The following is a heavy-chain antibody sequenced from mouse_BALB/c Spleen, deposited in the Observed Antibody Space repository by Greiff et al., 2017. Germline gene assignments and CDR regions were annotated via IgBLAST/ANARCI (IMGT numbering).Heavy chain of an antibody. CDR2: ISYSGST. D-gene: IGHD1-1*01. CDR1: GYSITSDYA. CDR3: AREGIFTTGAMDY. Sequence: EVQRVESGPGLVKPSQSLSLTCTVTGYSITSDYAWNWIRQFPGNKLEWMGYISYSGSTSYNPSLKSRISITRDTSKNQFFLQLNSVTTEDTATYYCAREGIFTTGAMDYWGQGTSVTVSS. J-gene: IGHJ4*01. V-gene: IGHV3-2*02.